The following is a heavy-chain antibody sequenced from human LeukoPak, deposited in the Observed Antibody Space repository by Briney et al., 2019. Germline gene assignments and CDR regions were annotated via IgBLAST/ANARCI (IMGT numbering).Heavy chain of an antibody. J-gene: IGHJ5*02. D-gene: IGHD3-10*01. CDR2: SSGSGGST. Sequence: GGSLRLSCAASGFTFSSYAMSWVRQAPGKGLEWVSASSGSGGSTYYADSVKGRFTISRDNSKNTLYLQMNSLRAEDTAVYYCAKDAITMVRGVMSWLDPWGQGTLVTVSS. V-gene: IGHV3-23*01. CDR1: GFTFSSYA. CDR3: AKDAITMVRGVMSWLDP.